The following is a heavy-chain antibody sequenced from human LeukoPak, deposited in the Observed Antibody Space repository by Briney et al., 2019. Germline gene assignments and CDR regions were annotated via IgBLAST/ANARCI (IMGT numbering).Heavy chain of an antibody. CDR1: GGTFSSYA. CDR3: ARGYCSSTSCYPLDAFDI. J-gene: IGHJ3*02. CDR2: IIPIFGTA. Sequence: ASVKVSCKASGGTFSSYAISWVRQAPGQGLEWMGGIIPIFGTANYAQKFQGRVTITTDESTSTAYMELSSLRSEDTAVYYCARGYCSSTSCYPLDAFDIWGQGTMVTVSS. D-gene: IGHD2-2*01. V-gene: IGHV1-69*05.